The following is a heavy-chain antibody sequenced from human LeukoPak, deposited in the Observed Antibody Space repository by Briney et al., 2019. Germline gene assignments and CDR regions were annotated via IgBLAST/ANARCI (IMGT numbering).Heavy chain of an antibody. J-gene: IGHJ6*03. V-gene: IGHV2-5*02. Sequence: SGPALVKPTQTLTLTCSFSGFSVSTPGVGVGWVRQPPGKALEWLGFIYWDDDKRYSPSLKSRLTITKDTSKSQVVLTLTNVDPVDTATYFCAHSLDSTSWYGYYYYMDVWGEGTTVTVSS. CDR3: AHSLDSTSWYGYYYYMDV. CDR1: GFSVSTPGVG. CDR2: IYWDDDK. D-gene: IGHD2-2*01.